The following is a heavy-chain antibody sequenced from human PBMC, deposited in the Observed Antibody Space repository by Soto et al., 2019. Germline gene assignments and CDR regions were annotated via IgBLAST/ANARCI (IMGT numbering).Heavy chain of an antibody. CDR1: GFTFSSYE. CDR2: ISSSGSTI. CDR3: AREGVYSSGWPGWGEYFQH. Sequence: PVGSLRLSCAASGFTFSSYEMNWVRQAPGKGLEWVSYISSSGSTIYYADSVKGRFTISRDNAKNSLYLQMNSLRAEDTAVYYCAREGVYSSGWPGWGEYFQHWGQGTLVTVSS. J-gene: IGHJ1*01. V-gene: IGHV3-48*03. D-gene: IGHD6-19*01.